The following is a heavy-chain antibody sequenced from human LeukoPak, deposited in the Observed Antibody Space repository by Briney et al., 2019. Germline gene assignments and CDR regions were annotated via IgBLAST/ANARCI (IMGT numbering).Heavy chain of an antibody. V-gene: IGHV3-23*01. CDR2: IFGSGGSP. D-gene: IGHD7-27*01. CDR3: ARDNNGGIDY. Sequence: GGSLRLSCEASGFTFGSHAMYWVRQAPGKGLEWVAGIFGSGGSPHYADPVKGRFTISRDNSRNTVYLQINSLRAEDTAVYYCARDNNGGIDYWGQGTLVTVSS. CDR1: GFTFGSHA. J-gene: IGHJ4*02.